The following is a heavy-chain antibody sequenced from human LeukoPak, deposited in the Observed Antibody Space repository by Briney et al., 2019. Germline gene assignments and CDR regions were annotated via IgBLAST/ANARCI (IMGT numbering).Heavy chain of an antibody. J-gene: IGHJ4*02. CDR3: ARGASSSWYASWVY. CDR2: MNPNSGNT. CDR1: GYTFTSYD. V-gene: IGHV1-8*01. Sequence: ASVKVSCKASGYTFTSYDINWVRQATGQGLEWMGWMNPNSGNTGYAQKFQGRATMTRNTSISTAYMELSSLRSEDTAVYYCARGASSSWYASWVYWGQGTLVTVSS. D-gene: IGHD6-13*01.